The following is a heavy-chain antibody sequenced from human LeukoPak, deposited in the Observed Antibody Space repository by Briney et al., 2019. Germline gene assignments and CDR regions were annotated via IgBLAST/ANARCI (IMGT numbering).Heavy chain of an antibody. CDR2: FSSGGSA. CDR1: GGSISSSSYY. V-gene: IGHV4-39*07. D-gene: IGHD1-7*01. Sequence: SETLSLTCIVPGGSISSSSYYWAWIRQSPGKGLEWIGTFSSGGSAYYNPSLTGRVSIPKDTSDNQFSLRLYSVTAADTAVYYCARKQTGTMYDVWGQGTQVTVSS. CDR3: ARKQTGTMYDV. J-gene: IGHJ4*02.